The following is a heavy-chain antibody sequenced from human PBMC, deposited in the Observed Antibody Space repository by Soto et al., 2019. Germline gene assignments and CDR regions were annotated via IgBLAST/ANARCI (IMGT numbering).Heavy chain of an antibody. CDR1: GYTFTGYY. CDR2: INPNSGGT. Sequence: QVQLVQSGAEVKKPGASVKVSCKASGYTFTGYYMHWVRQAPGQGLEWMGWINPNSGGTNYAQKFQGRVTMTRDTSISTAYMELSRLRSDDTAVYYCARGPNHYYGSRSYIDRPYYYYGMDVWGQGTTVTVSS. CDR3: ARGPNHYYGSRSYIDRPYYYYGMDV. D-gene: IGHD3-10*01. V-gene: IGHV1-2*02. J-gene: IGHJ6*02.